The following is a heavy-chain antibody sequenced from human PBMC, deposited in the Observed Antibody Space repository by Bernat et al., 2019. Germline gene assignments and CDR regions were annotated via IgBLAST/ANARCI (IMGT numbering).Heavy chain of an antibody. CDR1: GFTFSNYA. CDR3: ARDLHYDTRSYYSPFDY. D-gene: IGHD3-22*01. J-gene: IGHJ4*02. V-gene: IGHV3-23*01. Sequence: EVQLLESGGGLVQPGGSLRLSCSASGFTFSNYAMSWVRQAPGKGLEWVSLITGRGDYTYYVDSVTGRFSISRDNSKNTLYLQMNNLRVEDTAVYYCARDLHYDTRSYYSPFDYWGQGTLATVSS. CDR2: ITGRGDYT.